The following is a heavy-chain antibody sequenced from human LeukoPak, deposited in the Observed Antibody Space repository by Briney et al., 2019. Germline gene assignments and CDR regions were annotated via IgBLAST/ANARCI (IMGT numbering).Heavy chain of an antibody. CDR3: AREDSSGWYATDY. V-gene: IGHV1-2*06. Sequence: ASVKVSCKASGDTFTGYYMHWVRQAPGQGLEWMGRINPNSGGTNYAQKFQGRVTTTRDTSISTAYMELSRLRSDDTAVYYCAREDSSGWYATDYWGQGTLVTVSS. CDR1: GDTFTGYY. CDR2: INPNSGGT. D-gene: IGHD6-19*01. J-gene: IGHJ4*02.